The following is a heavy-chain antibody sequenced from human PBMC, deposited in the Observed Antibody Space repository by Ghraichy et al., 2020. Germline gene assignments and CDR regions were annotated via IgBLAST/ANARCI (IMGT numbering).Heavy chain of an antibody. CDR3: AIHGIAVAGGGY. J-gene: IGHJ4*02. V-gene: IGHV3-30-3*01. CDR1: GFTFSSYA. Sequence: GGSLRLSCAASGFTFSSYAMHWVRQAPGKGLEWVAVISYDGSNKYYADSVKGRFTISRDNSKNTLYLQMNSLRAEDTAVYYCAIHGIAVAGGGYWGQGTLVTVSS. D-gene: IGHD6-19*01. CDR2: ISYDGSNK.